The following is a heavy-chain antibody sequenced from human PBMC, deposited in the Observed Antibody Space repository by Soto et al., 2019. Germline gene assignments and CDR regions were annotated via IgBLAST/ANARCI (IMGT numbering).Heavy chain of an antibody. CDR2: ISGSGGST. D-gene: IGHD4-4*01. Sequence: GGSLRLSCAASGFTFSSYAMSWVRQAPGKGLEWVSAISGSGGSTYYADSVKGRFTISRDNSKNTLYLQMNSLRAEDTAVYYCAKDFGSNYAGPWWFDPWGQGTLVTVSS. CDR3: AKDFGSNYAGPWWFDP. V-gene: IGHV3-23*01. J-gene: IGHJ5*02. CDR1: GFTFSSYA.